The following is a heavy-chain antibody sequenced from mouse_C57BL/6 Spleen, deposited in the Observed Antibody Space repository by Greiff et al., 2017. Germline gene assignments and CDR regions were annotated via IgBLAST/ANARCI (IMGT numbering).Heavy chain of an antibody. V-gene: IGHV1-82*01. Sequence: VKLMESGPELVKPGASVKISCKASGYAFSSSWMNWVKQRPGKGLEWIGRIYPGGGDTNYNGKFKGKATLTADKSSSTAYMQLSSLTSEDSAVYFCARRDPFFDYWGQGTTLTVSS. J-gene: IGHJ2*01. CDR2: IYPGGGDT. CDR3: ARRDPFFDY. CDR1: GYAFSSSW.